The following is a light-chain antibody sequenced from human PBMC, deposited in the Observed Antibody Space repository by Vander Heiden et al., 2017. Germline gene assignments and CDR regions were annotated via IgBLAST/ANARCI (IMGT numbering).Light chain of an antibody. CDR1: SSDVCGCDY. V-gene: IGLV2-11*01. Sequence: SAPTHPSTVSGSPGQSVTISCTGSSSDVCGCDYLDWYQHYPGKAPKLMNCESTSRLSEVPARFNCSKSGNMASLSISGLQAADDADYYCYSFAGIGVFGGGTKLTVL. J-gene: IGLJ3*02. CDR2: EST. CDR3: YSFAGIGV.